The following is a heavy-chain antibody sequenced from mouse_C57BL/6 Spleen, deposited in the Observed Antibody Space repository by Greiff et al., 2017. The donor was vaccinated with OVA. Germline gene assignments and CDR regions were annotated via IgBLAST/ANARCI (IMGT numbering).Heavy chain of an antibody. CDR1: GYTFTDYN. CDR2: INPNNGGT. J-gene: IGHJ3*01. D-gene: IGHD1-1*02. Sequence: EVQLQQSGPELVKPGASVKMSCKASGYTFTDYNMHWVKQSHGKSLEWFGYINPNNGGTSYNQKFKGKATLTVNKSSSTAYMELRSLTSEDSAVYYCARPKSPYYYGGSWFAYWGQGTLVTVSA. V-gene: IGHV1-22*01. CDR3: ARPKSPYYYGGSWFAY.